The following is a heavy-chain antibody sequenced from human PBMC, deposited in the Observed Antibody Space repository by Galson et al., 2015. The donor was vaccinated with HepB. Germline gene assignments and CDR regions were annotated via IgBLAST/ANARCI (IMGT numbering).Heavy chain of an antibody. CDR2: ISGSGVST. CDR3: AKRERYSSGWQPNDY. D-gene: IGHD6-19*01. CDR1: GFSFSSYA. J-gene: IGHJ4*02. Sequence: SLRLSCAASGFSFSSYAMNWVRQAPGKGLEWVSAISGSGVSTHYADSVKGRFTISRDNSKNTLYLQVNSLGAEDTAVYYCAKRERYSSGWQPNDYWGQGTLVTVSS. V-gene: IGHV3-23*01.